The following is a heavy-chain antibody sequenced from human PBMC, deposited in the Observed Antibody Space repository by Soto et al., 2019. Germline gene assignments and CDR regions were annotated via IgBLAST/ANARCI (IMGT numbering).Heavy chain of an antibody. CDR3: ARPAAQEMASTHYSFYAMDV. D-gene: IGHD5-12*01. Sequence: QVQLVQSGAEVKKPGSSVKVSCEASGGTFSSYAISWVRQAPGQGLEWMGGIIPIFGTTNYAQRLQGRVSITEDESTSTAYKELSILTAEDTAVYYRARPAAQEMASTHYSFYAMDVWGQGTTVTGSS. CDR1: GGTFSSYA. J-gene: IGHJ6*02. V-gene: IGHV1-69*12. CDR2: IIPIFGTT.